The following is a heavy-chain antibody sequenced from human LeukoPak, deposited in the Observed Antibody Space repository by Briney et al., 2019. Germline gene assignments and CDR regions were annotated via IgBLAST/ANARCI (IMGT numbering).Heavy chain of an antibody. Sequence: GGSLRLSCVVSGFGFSDSYMTWIRQTPGKGLEWLAYISGSGSDMYYADSVKGRFTISRDNAKNSLYLQMSSLRAEDTAVYYCARVPSWKGYMDVWGKGTTVTVSS. J-gene: IGHJ6*03. CDR2: ISGSGSDM. CDR3: ARVPSWKGYMDV. CDR1: GFGFSDSY. V-gene: IGHV3-11*01. D-gene: IGHD1-1*01.